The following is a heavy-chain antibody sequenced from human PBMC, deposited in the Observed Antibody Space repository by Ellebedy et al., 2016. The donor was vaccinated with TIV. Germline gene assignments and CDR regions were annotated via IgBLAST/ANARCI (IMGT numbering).Heavy chain of an antibody. CDR2: IYSGGST. CDR3: AGDAFDI. J-gene: IGHJ3*02. Sequence: GESLKISCAASGFTFSDYYMSWVRQAPGKGLEWVSVIYSGGSTYYADSVKGRFTISRDNSKNTLYLQMNSLRAEDTAVYYCAGDAFDIWGQGTMVTVSS. CDR1: GFTFSDYY. V-gene: IGHV3-53*01.